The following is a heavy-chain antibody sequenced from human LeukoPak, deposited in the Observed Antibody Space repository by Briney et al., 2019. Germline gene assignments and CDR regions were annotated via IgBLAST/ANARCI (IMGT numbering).Heavy chain of an antibody. CDR1: GFTFSSYG. CDR3: ARATTSSRTYYYYYGMDV. D-gene: IGHD1-1*01. CDR2: IWYDGSNK. V-gene: IGHV3-33*01. Sequence: GRSLRLSCAASGFTFSSYGMHWVRQAPGKGLEWVAVIWYDGSNKYYVDSVKGRFTISRDNSKNTLYLQMNSLRAEDTAVYYCARATTSSRTYYYYYGMDVWGQGTTVTVSS. J-gene: IGHJ6*02.